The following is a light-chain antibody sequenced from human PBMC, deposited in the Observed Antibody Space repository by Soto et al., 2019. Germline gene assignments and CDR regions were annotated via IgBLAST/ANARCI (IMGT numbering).Light chain of an antibody. V-gene: IGKV3-15*01. CDR2: GAS. CDR1: QSVSSN. CDR3: QQYNNWPPGA. J-gene: IGKJ3*01. Sequence: EIVMTQSPATLSVSPGERATLSCRASQSVSSNFAWYQQKPGQAPRPLIYGASTRATGIPARFSGSGSGTEFTLTISSLQSEDFAVYYCQQYNNWPPGAFGPGTKVDIK.